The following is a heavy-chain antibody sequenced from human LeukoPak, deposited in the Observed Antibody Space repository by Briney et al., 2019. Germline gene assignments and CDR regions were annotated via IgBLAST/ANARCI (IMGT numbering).Heavy chain of an antibody. J-gene: IGHJ5*02. V-gene: IGHV3-23*01. CDR1: GISFSSYT. D-gene: IGHD6-6*01. Sequence: GGSLRLSCAASGISFSSYTMYWVRQAPGKGLESVSAISGSGIWTHYADSVKGRFTISRDNWGNMMYLQMNSLRVEDTAVYYCANEDRSSSRGSGPSWGQGTLVTVSS. CDR2: ISGSGIWT. CDR3: ANEDRSSSRGSGPS.